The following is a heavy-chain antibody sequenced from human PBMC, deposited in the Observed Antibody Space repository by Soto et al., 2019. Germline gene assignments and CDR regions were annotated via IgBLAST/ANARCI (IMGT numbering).Heavy chain of an antibody. J-gene: IGHJ4*02. Sequence: TSETLSLTCTVSGGSITNSNCWSWVRLPPAKGLEWIGDIYHAGSTKYNPSLERRVTISVDTSNNQFALTLTSVTAADTAVYFCARGPPIVGNTTPLDSWGQGTLVTVSS. CDR1: GGSITNSNC. CDR2: IYHAGST. V-gene: IGHV4-4*02. CDR3: ARGPPIVGNTTPLDS. D-gene: IGHD1-26*01.